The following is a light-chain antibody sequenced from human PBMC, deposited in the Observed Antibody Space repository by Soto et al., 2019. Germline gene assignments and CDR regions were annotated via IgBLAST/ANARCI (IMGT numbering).Light chain of an antibody. Sequence: DIQMTQSPYTLSASVGDRVTINCRASQSISRWVAWYQQKSGKAPKLLIYDASILENGVPSRFGGSGSGTEFTLTINNLQPEDVATYYCSQYYSFWTFGQGTMVDI. V-gene: IGKV1-5*01. CDR3: SQYYSFWT. CDR2: DAS. J-gene: IGKJ1*01. CDR1: QSISRW.